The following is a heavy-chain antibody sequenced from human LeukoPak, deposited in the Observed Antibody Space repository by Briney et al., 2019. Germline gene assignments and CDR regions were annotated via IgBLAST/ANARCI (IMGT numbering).Heavy chain of an antibody. D-gene: IGHD3-16*02. J-gene: IGHJ4*02. V-gene: IGHV3-23*01. CDR3: AKEYYDYVWGSYRSSGVNDY. CDR1: GFTFGSYA. CDR2: ISGSGGST. Sequence: PGGSLRLSCAASGFTFGSYAMSWVRQAPGKGLEWVSAISGSGGSTYYADSVKGRFTISRDNSKNTLYLQMNSLRAEDTAVYYCAKEYYDYVWGSYRSSGVNDYWGQGTLVTVSS.